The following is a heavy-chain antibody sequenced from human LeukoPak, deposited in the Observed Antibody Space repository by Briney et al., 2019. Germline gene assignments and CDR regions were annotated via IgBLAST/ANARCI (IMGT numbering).Heavy chain of an antibody. CDR2: IYTSGST. D-gene: IGHD2-2*01. J-gene: IGHJ6*02. Sequence: SETLSLTCTVSGGSISSYYWSWIRQPAGKGLEWIGRIYTSGSTNYNPSLKSRVTMSVDTSKNQFSLKLSSVTAADTAVYYCARDLRYQPSNYYYYYGMDVWGQGTTVTVSS. CDR1: GGSISSYY. V-gene: IGHV4-4*07. CDR3: ARDLRYQPSNYYYYYGMDV.